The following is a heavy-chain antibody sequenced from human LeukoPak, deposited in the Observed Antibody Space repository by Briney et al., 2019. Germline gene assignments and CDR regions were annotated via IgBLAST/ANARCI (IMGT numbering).Heavy chain of an antibody. CDR2: IRSSSSYI. CDR1: GFTFSSYS. CDR3: ARGNYYDSSGYYGDYFDY. Sequence: GGSLRLSCAASGFTFSSYSMNWVRQAPGQGLEWVSSIRSSSSYIYYADSVKGRFTISRDNAKNSLYLQMNSLRAEDTAVYYCARGNYYDSSGYYGDYFDYWGQGTLVTVSS. J-gene: IGHJ4*02. V-gene: IGHV3-21*01. D-gene: IGHD3-22*01.